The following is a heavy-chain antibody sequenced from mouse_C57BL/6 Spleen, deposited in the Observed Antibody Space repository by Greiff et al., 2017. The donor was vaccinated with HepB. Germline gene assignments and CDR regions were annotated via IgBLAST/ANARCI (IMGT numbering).Heavy chain of an antibody. V-gene: IGHV1-53*01. J-gene: IGHJ3*01. D-gene: IGHD3-2*02. CDR1: GYTFTSYW. CDR2: INPSNGGT. Sequence: VKLQESGTELVKPGASVKLSCKASGYTFTSYWMHWVKQRPGQGLEWIGNINPSNGGTNYNEKFKSKATLTVDKSSSTAYMQLSSLTSEDSAVYYCARAAQATLFAYWGQGTLVTVSA. CDR3: ARAAQATLFAY.